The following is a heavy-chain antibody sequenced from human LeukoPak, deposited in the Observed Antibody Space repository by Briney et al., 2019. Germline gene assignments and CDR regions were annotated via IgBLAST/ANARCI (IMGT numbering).Heavy chain of an antibody. CDR1: GASISSYY. CDR2: IYYSGST. D-gene: IGHD3-3*01. CDR3: ARRRSITIFGVVIKPMNWFDP. J-gene: IGHJ5*02. V-gene: IGHV4-39*06. Sequence: KPSETLSLTCTVSGASISSYYWGWIRQPPGKGLEWIGSIYYSGSTYYNPSLKSRVTISVDTSKNQFPLKLGSVTAADTAVYYCARRRSITIFGVVIKPMNWFDPWGQGTLVTVSS.